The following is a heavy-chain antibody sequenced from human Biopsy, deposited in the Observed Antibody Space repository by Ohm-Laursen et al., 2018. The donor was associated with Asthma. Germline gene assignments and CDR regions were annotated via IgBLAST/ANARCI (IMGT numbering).Heavy chain of an antibody. CDR1: GFTFSSYA. V-gene: IGHV3-23*01. J-gene: IGHJ4*02. D-gene: IGHD3-9*01. CDR2: ISGSGGST. Sequence: SLRLSCAAPGFTFSSYAMHWVRQAPGKGLEWVAAISGSGGSTYYADSVKGRFTISRDNSKNTLYLQMNSLRAEDTAVYYCAKDRDYDILTGPPGFDFWGQGTLVTVSS. CDR3: AKDRDYDILTGPPGFDF.